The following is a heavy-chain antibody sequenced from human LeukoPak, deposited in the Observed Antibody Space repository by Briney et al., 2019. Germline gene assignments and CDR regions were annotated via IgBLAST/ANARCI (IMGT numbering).Heavy chain of an antibody. D-gene: IGHD6-19*01. CDR3: VREEWGSGWAFFDY. CDR2: INTNTGNP. CDR1: GYTFNRYA. V-gene: IGHV7-4-1*02. Sequence: ASVKVSCKASGYTFNRYAMNWVRQAPGQGLEWMGWINTNTGNPTYAQGFTGRFVFSLDTSVSTAYLQISSLKAEDTAVYYCVREEWGSGWAFFDYWGQGTLVTVSS. J-gene: IGHJ4*02.